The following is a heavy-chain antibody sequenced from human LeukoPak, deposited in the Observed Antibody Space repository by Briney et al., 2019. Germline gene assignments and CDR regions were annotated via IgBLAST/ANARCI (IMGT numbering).Heavy chain of an antibody. J-gene: IGHJ3*02. D-gene: IGHD1-1*01. Sequence: GGSLRLSCAASGFTFDDYAMHWVRQAPGKGLEWVSGISWNSGSIGYADSVKGRFTISRDNAKNSLYLQMNSLRAEDMALYYCARSTTGTSYDAFDIWGQGTMVTVSS. CDR3: ARSTTGTSYDAFDI. CDR1: GFTFDDYA. V-gene: IGHV3-9*03. CDR2: ISWNSGSI.